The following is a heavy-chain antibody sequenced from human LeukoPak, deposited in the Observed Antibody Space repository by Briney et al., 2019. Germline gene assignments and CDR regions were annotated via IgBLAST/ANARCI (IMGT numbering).Heavy chain of an antibody. V-gene: IGHV3-23*01. CDR2: ISGSGANI. CDR1: GFTFSTYP. J-gene: IGHJ4*02. Sequence: PGGSLRLSCAASGFTFSTYPMNWVRQAPGKGLEWVSTISGSGANIYYADSVKGRFTISRDNSKNTLYLQMNSLTAEDTAIYYCAKERPQTTSFDYWGQGTLVTVSS. CDR3: AKERPQTTSFDY. D-gene: IGHD2/OR15-2a*01.